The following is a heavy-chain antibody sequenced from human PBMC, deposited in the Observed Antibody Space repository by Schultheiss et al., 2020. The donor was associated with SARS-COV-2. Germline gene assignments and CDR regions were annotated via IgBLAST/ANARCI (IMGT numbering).Heavy chain of an antibody. Sequence: SGPTLVKPTQTLTLTCTFSGFSLSTSGVGVGWIRQPPGKALEWLALIYWNDDKRYSPSLKSRLTITKDTSKNQVVLTMTNMDPVDTATYYCARIGESYDFWSGYSNDNGFDPWGQGTLVTVS. CDR3: ARIGESYDFWSGYSNDNGFDP. J-gene: IGHJ5*02. D-gene: IGHD3-3*01. CDR1: GFSLSTSGVG. V-gene: IGHV2-5*01. CDR2: IYWNDDK.